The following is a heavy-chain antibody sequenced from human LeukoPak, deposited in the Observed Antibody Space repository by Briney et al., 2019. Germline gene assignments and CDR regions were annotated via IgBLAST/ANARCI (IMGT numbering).Heavy chain of an antibody. CDR1: GYTFTSYY. D-gene: IGHD3-3*01. J-gene: IGHJ5*02. CDR3: AREKGGITIFGVGTGRWFDP. CDR2: MNPSGGST. V-gene: IGHV1-46*01. Sequence: ASVKVSCKASGYTFTSYYMHWVRQAPGQGLEWMGIMNPSGGSTSYAQKFQGRVTMTRDMSTSTVYMELSSLRSEDTAVYYCAREKGGITIFGVGTGRWFDPWGQGTLVTVSS.